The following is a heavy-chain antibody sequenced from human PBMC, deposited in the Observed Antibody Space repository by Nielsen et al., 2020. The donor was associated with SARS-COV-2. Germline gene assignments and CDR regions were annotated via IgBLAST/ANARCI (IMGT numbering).Heavy chain of an antibody. CDR2: ISSSSSYI. Sequence: GESLKISCAASGFTFSSYSMNWVRQAPGKGLEWVSSISSSSSYIYYADSVKGRFTISRDNAKNSLYLQMNSLRAEDTAVYYCARPYYYDSSGSDAFDIWGQGTMVTVSS. D-gene: IGHD3-22*01. V-gene: IGHV3-21*04. CDR3: ARPYYYDSSGSDAFDI. CDR1: GFTFSSYS. J-gene: IGHJ3*02.